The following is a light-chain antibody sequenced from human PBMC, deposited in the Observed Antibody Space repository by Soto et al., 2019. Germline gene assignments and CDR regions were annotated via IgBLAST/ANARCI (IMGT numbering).Light chain of an antibody. J-gene: IGLJ1*01. Sequence: QSALTQARSVSGAPGQSGTISCTGTSSDVGDYNYVSWYQQHPGKAPKLMIYDVSNRPSGVPDRFSGSKSGNTASLTISGLQAEDEADYYCCSYVGTYTFEVFGTGTKVTVL. V-gene: IGLV2-11*01. CDR3: CSYVGTYTFEV. CDR2: DVS. CDR1: SSDVGDYNY.